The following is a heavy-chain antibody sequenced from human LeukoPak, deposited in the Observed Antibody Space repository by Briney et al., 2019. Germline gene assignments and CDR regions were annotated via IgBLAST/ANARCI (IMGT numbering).Heavy chain of an antibody. D-gene: IGHD3-22*01. Sequence: SETLSLTCAVSGGSISTNNWWSWVRQPPGKGLEWIGGIYHGGSTNYNPSLKSRVTISVDKSKSQFSLNLTSVTAADTAVYYCARVRDSSGYMTFDYWGQGTLVTVSS. V-gene: IGHV4-4*02. CDR2: IYHGGST. CDR1: GGSISTNNW. CDR3: ARVRDSSGYMTFDY. J-gene: IGHJ4*02.